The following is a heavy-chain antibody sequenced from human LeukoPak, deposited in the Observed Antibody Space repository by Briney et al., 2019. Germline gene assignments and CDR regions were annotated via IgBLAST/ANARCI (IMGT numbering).Heavy chain of an antibody. Sequence: SETLSLTCAVYGESFSGYYWSWIRQPPGKGLEWIGEINHSGSTNSNPPLKSRVTISLDTSKNQFSLKLSSVTAADTAVYYCARGRRPDGLYWGQGTLVTVSS. CDR3: ARGRRPDGLY. D-gene: IGHD1-14*01. J-gene: IGHJ4*02. CDR2: INHSGST. V-gene: IGHV4-34*01. CDR1: GESFSGYY.